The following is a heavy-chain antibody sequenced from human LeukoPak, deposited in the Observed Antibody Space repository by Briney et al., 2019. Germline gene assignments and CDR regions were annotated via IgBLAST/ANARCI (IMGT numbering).Heavy chain of an antibody. CDR1: GHTFTSYA. V-gene: IGHV1-3*01. D-gene: IGHD6-19*01. J-gene: IGHJ4*02. CDR2: INAGNGNT. Sequence: ASVKVSCKASGHTFTSYAMHWVRQAPGQRLEWMGWINAGNGNTRYSQKFQGRVTITRDTSASTAYMELSSLRSEDTAVYYCAKIAVAGNFDYWGQGTLVTVSS. CDR3: AKIAVAGNFDY.